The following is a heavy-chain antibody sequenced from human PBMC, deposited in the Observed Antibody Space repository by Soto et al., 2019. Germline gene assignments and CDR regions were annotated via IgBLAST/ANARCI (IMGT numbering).Heavy chain of an antibody. CDR2: TYYRSKWYI. Sequence: SQTLSLTCVISRDSVSSNRAAWNWIRQSPSRGLEWLGRTYYRSKWYIDYALSVKSRITINPDTSKNQFSLQLNSVTPEVTAVYYCARDPGGDYAGGFDFWGQGRLVTVSS. CDR1: RDSVSSNRAA. CDR3: ARDPGGDYAGGFDF. D-gene: IGHD4-17*01. J-gene: IGHJ4*02. V-gene: IGHV6-1*01.